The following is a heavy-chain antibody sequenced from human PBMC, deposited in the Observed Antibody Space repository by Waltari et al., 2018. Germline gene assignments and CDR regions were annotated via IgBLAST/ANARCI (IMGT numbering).Heavy chain of an antibody. Sequence: QVQLVESGGGVVQLGRSLRLSCAASGFTFSSYAMQWVRQAPDKGLEWVAVISYDGTNKYYADSVKGRFTISRDNSQNTLFLQMSSLRAEDTAVYYCAKEWRGEPDYWGQGTPVTVSS. CDR2: ISYDGTNK. V-gene: IGHV3-30*18. D-gene: IGHD3-16*01. J-gene: IGHJ4*02. CDR1: GFTFSSYA. CDR3: AKEWRGEPDY.